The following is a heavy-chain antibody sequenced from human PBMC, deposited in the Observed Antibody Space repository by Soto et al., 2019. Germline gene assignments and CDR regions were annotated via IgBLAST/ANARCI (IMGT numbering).Heavy chain of an antibody. Sequence: EVQLLESGGGLVQPGGSLRLSCAASGFTFGTYAMKWLRQAPGRGLECVSFISGSGRTTYYAESVKGRFTVSRDNSKSTMYLQMNSLRAEDTALYYCAKFRGPSYSYYYMDVWGKGITVTVSS. CDR3: AKFRGPSYSYYYMDV. V-gene: IGHV3-23*01. CDR1: GFTFGTYA. D-gene: IGHD3-16*01. CDR2: ISGSGRTT. J-gene: IGHJ6*03.